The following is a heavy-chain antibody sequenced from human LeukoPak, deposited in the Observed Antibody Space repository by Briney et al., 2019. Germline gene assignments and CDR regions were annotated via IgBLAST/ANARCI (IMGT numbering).Heavy chain of an antibody. J-gene: IGHJ4*02. D-gene: IGHD6-13*01. Sequence: GGSLRLSCAASGFTFSSYAMSWVRQAPGKGLEWVSAINGGSSTTSYADSVKGRFTISRDNSKNTLYLQMNSLGAEDTAVYYCARGVAVSSRIAAVWGQGTLVTVSS. V-gene: IGHV3-23*01. CDR1: GFTFSSYA. CDR3: ARGVAVSSRIAAV. CDR2: INGGSSTT.